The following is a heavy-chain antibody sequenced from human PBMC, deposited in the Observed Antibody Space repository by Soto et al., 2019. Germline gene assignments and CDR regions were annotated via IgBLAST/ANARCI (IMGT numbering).Heavy chain of an antibody. D-gene: IGHD3-22*01. Sequence: QITLKESGPTLVKPTQTLTLTCTFSGFSLETSGMGMSWIRQPPGKALEWLALIYWDDDKRYSPSLKNRLTITNHTSKNQLVLTLTNVDPVDTATYHCAPSLYHNDNSGHYTYWYSDLWGRGTLVTVSA. CDR3: APSLYHNDNSGHYTYWYSDL. J-gene: IGHJ2*01. CDR1: GFSLETSGMG. CDR2: IYWDDDK. V-gene: IGHV2-5*02.